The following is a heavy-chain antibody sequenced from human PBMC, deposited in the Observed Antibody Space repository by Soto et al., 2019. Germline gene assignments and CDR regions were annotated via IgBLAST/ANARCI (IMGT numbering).Heavy chain of an antibody. CDR1: DDSSSSYK. CDR3: VIQGFGRLHGLVDV. CDR2: IDSSGGT. Sequence: SETLSLTCTVSDDSSSSYKWSWFRQPPGRRLEWIGYIDSSGGTSYNPSLQSRVTISVDTSTKQFSLKLSSVTAADTAVYYCVIQGFGRLHGLVDVPAQGSTDT. V-gene: IGHV4-59*08. J-gene: IGHJ6*02. D-gene: IGHD3-10*01.